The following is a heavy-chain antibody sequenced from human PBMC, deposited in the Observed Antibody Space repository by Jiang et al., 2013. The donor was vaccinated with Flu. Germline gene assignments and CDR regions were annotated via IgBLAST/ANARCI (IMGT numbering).Heavy chain of an antibody. Sequence: LLKPSETLSLTCGVSGEPFSGNYWSWIRQPPGKGLEWIGEISHSGNTNYNTSLKSRVTISVDTSNNQFSLRLISVTAADTAVYYCARGVVVVVDATPRLYKYYGMDVWGQGTAVTVSS. J-gene: IGHJ6*02. CDR3: ARGVVVVVDATPRLYKYYGMDV. V-gene: IGHV4-34*01. D-gene: IGHD2-15*01. CDR2: ISHSGNT. CDR1: GEPFSGNY.